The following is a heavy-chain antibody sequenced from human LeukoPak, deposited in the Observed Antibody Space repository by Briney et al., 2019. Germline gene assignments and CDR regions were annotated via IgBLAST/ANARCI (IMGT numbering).Heavy chain of an antibody. CDR2: FDPEDGET. D-gene: IGHD3-10*01. CDR3: ATVFGTYYYGSGSYYY. Sequence: GASVKVSCKVSGYTLTELSMHWVRQAPGKGLEWMGGFDPEDGETIYAQKFQGRVTMTEDTSTDTAYMELSSLRSEDTAVYYCATVFGTYYYGSGSYYYWGQGTLVTVSS. J-gene: IGHJ4*02. CDR1: GYTLTELS. V-gene: IGHV1-24*01.